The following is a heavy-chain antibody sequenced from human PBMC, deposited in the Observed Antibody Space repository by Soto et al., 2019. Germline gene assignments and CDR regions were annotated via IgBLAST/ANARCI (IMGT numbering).Heavy chain of an antibody. V-gene: IGHV1-18*01. CDR2: ISAYNGNT. Sequence: QVQLVQSGAEVKKPGASVKVSCKASGYTFTSYGISWVRQAPGQGLEWMGWISAYNGNTNYAQKLQGRVTMTTDTSTSTAYMELRSLRSDDTAVYYCARVLIEYYDILPGPHRMDVWGQGTTVTVSS. CDR1: GYTFTSYG. D-gene: IGHD3-9*01. J-gene: IGHJ6*02. CDR3: ARVLIEYYDILPGPHRMDV.